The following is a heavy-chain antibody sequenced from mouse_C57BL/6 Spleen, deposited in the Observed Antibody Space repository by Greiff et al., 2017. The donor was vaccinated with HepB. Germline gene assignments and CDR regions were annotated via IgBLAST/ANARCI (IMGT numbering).Heavy chain of an antibody. Sequence: EVHLVESGGDLVKPGGSLKLSCAASGFTFSSYGMSWVRQTPDKRLERVATISSGGSYTYYPDSVKGRFTISRDNAKNTLYLQMSSLKSEDTAMYYCARQGYSNYGYAMDYWGQGTSVTVSS. CDR2: ISSGGSYT. V-gene: IGHV5-6*01. CDR3: ARQGYSNYGYAMDY. D-gene: IGHD2-5*01. J-gene: IGHJ4*01. CDR1: GFTFSSYG.